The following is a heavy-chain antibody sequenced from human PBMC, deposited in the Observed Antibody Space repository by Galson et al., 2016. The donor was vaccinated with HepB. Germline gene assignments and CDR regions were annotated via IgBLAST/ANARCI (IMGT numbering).Heavy chain of an antibody. Sequence: SLRLSCAASGFIFSTHDMHWVRQVTGKGLEWVSGIETAGDTYYADSVKGRFTISRANGKNSVYLQMNSLSAGDTAVYYCARGKSLWTMPWNYGLDVWGQGTTVTVSS. CDR1: GFIFSTHD. J-gene: IGHJ6*02. CDR2: IETAGDT. D-gene: IGHD2-2*01. V-gene: IGHV3-13*01. CDR3: ARGKSLWTMPWNYGLDV.